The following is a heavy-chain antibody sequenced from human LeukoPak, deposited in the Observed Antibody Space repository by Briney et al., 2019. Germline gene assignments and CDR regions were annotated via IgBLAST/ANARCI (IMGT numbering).Heavy chain of an antibody. CDR2: IYPGESDA. CDR3: ATSHAACSGGWFGWSFDI. V-gene: IGHV5-51*01. CDR1: GYILPNYW. Sequence: ESPKLSCKGSGYILPNYWIGWVRQMPGKGLEWMGIIYPGESDARYSPSFQGQFTISAEKSISTAYLQWSSLNASDTAIYYCATSHAACSGGWFGWSFDIWGQGTMVTVS. J-gene: IGHJ3*02. D-gene: IGHD6-19*01.